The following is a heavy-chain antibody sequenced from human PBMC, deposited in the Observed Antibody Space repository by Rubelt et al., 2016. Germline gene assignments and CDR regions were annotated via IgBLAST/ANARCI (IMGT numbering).Heavy chain of an antibody. D-gene: IGHD1-7*01. CDR1: GYTITSYG. Sequence: QVQLVQSGAEVKKPGASVKVSCKASGYTITSYGISWVRQAPGQGLEWMGWISAYNGNTNYAQKRQGRVTMTTDTSTSTAYMGRRSLRSDDTAVYYCARDLPPFRRYNWNFPLDYWGQGTLVTVSS. CDR2: ISAYNGNT. V-gene: IGHV1-18*01. CDR3: ARDLPPFRRYNWNFPLDY. J-gene: IGHJ4*02.